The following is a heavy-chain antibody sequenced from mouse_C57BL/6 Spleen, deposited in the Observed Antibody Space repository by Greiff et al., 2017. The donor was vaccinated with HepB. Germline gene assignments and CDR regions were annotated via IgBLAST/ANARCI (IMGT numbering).Heavy chain of an antibody. J-gene: IGHJ3*01. D-gene: IGHD2-3*01. CDR1: GYTFTSYW. V-gene: IGHV1-53*01. CDR3: ARCFYDGYLFAY. Sequence: VQLQQSGTELVKPGASVKLSCKASGYTFTSYWMHWVKQRPGQGLEWIGNINPSNGGTNYNEKFKSKATLTVDKSSSTAYMQLSSLTSEDSAVYYCARCFYDGYLFAYWGQGTLVTVSA. CDR2: INPSNGGT.